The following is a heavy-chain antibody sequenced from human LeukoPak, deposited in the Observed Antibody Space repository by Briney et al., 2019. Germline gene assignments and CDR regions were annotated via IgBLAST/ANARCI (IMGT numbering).Heavy chain of an antibody. CDR2: IIPIFGTA. CDR3: ARSVSVAAALGWFDP. J-gene: IGHJ5*02. D-gene: IGHD6-13*01. Sequence: ASVKVSCKASGGTFSSYAISWVRQAPGQGLEWMGGIIPIFGTANYAQKFQGRVTITTDESTSTAYMELSSLRSEDTAVYYCARSVSVAAALGWFDPWGQGTLVTVSS. CDR1: GGTFSSYA. V-gene: IGHV1-69*05.